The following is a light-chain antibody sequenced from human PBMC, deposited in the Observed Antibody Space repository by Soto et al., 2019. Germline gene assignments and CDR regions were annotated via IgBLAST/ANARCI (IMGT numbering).Light chain of an antibody. Sequence: DIQMPQPPSTLSASVGARVTINCRASNIINNWLAWYLQKPGKAPKLLIKDGFSLGSGGPSRFSGSGSGTEFTLTISSLQPEDFATFYCQQYHTYPYTVGQETKVDIE. J-gene: IGKJ2*01. V-gene: IGKV1-5*01. CDR1: NIINNW. CDR3: QQYHTYPYT. CDR2: DGF.